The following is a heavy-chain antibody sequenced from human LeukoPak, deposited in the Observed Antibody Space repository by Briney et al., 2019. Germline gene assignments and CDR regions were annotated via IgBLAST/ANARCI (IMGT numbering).Heavy chain of an antibody. CDR2: ISSSSSYI. J-gene: IGHJ6*03. CDR1: GFTFSSYS. D-gene: IGHD2-2*01. V-gene: IGHV3-21*01. Sequence: RAGGSLRLSCAASGFTFSSYSMNWVRQAPGKGLEWVSSISSSSSYIYYADSVKGRFTISRDNAKNSLYLQMNSLRAEDTAVYYCAREVCSSTSCYLHYYYYYMDVWGKGTTVTVSS. CDR3: AREVCSSTSCYLHYYYYYMDV.